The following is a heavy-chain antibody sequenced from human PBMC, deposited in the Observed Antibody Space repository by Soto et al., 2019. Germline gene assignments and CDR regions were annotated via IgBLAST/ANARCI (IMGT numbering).Heavy chain of an antibody. D-gene: IGHD5-12*01. CDR1: EAPFSSYA. Sequence: QVQLVQSGAEVRQPASSVKVSCKTSEAPFSSYAITRVRQAPGQGLEWMGGIVPTVDTSTYAQKFQGRVTITADEFTNTVYMELSSLRSDDTAVYYCVRVVAIPGYPDNWGQGTLVTVSS. CDR2: IVPTVDTS. V-gene: IGHV1-69*12. CDR3: VRVVAIPGYPDN. J-gene: IGHJ4*02.